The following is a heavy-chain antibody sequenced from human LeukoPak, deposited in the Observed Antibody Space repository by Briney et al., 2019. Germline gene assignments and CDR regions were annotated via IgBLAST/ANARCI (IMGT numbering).Heavy chain of an antibody. V-gene: IGHV5-51*01. J-gene: IGHJ3*02. CDR3: ARSTGLLGAFDI. CDR2: IYPGDSDT. Sequence: GESLKISCEGSGYSFTTYWIGWVRQMPGKGLEWMGIIYPGDSDTRFSPSFQGQVTISADKSINTAYLQWSSLKASDTAMYYCARSTGLLGAFDIWGQGTMVTVSS. D-gene: IGHD2-15*01. CDR1: GYSFTTYW.